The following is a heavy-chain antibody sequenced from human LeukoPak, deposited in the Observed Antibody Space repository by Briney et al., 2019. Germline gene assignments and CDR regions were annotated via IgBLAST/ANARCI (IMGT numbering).Heavy chain of an antibody. D-gene: IGHD1-26*01. J-gene: IGHJ4*02. CDR3: ARDLDQYSGRYGGFGHDF. CDR2: ISAYNGNT. Sequence: ASVKVSCKASGYTFTSYGINWVRQAPGQGLEWMGWISAYNGNTDYAQKLQGRVTMTTDTSTSTAYMELRSLRSDDTAVYYCARDLDQYSGRYGGFGHDFWGQGTLVTVSS. CDR1: GYTFTSYG. V-gene: IGHV1-18*01.